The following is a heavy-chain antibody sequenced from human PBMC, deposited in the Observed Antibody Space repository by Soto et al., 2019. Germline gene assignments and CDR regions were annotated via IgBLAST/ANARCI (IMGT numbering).Heavy chain of an antibody. V-gene: IGHV3-7*04. Sequence: EVRLVESGGGLVQAGDSLRLSCAASGFRFSYYWMNWVRQAPGKGLEWVANVKEDGSEEFYVDSVRGRFTVSRDNARNSLYQQMNGLRVGDTAVYYCVRGHGDYEPIRLQVFDYWGQGAMVAVSS. CDR3: VRGHGDYEPIRLQVFDY. CDR2: VKEDGSEE. D-gene: IGHD4-17*01. J-gene: IGHJ4*02. CDR1: GFRFSYYW.